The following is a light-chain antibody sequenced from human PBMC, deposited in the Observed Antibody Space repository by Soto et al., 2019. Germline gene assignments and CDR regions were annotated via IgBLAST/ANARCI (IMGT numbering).Light chain of an antibody. J-gene: IGKJ4*01. CDR2: GAS. CDR1: QSVRSSY. Sequence: EIVLTQSPGTLSLSPGERATLSCRASQSVRSSYLAWYQQKPGQAPRLLIYGASSRATGIPDRFSGSGSGTDFTLTISGLEPEDFAVYFCQHYVGSPFGGGTRVEIK. CDR3: QHYVGSP. V-gene: IGKV3-20*01.